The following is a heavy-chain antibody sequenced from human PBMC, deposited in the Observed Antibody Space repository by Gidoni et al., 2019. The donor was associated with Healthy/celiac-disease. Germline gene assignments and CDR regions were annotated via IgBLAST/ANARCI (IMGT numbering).Heavy chain of an antibody. CDR1: VFTFSNAW. CDR3: TPRGGYFDY. Sequence: EVQLVESGGGLVKPGGSLRLSCSASVFTFSNAWMSWVRQAPGKGLEWVGRIKSKNDGGTTDYAAPVKGRLTISRDDSKNTLYLQMNSLKTEDTAVYYCTPRGGYFDYWGQGTLVTVSS. D-gene: IGHD3-16*01. V-gene: IGHV3-15*01. J-gene: IGHJ4*02. CDR2: IKSKNDGGTT.